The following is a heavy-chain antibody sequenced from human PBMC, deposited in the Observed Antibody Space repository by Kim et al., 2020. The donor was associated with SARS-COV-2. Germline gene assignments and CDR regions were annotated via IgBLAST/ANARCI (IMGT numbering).Heavy chain of an antibody. Sequence: YNPSPTSRVTISVDKSKNQFSLKLSSVTAADTAVYYCARTVTVTQYYFDYWGQGTLVTVSS. V-gene: IGHV4-4*02. D-gene: IGHD4-17*01. CDR3: ARTVTVTQYYFDY. J-gene: IGHJ4*02.